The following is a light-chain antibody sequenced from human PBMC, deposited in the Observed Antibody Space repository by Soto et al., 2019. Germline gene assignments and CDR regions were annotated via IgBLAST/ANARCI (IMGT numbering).Light chain of an antibody. CDR2: EVS. CDR1: SSDVGGYNY. V-gene: IGLV2-14*01. J-gene: IGLJ2*01. Sequence: QSALTQPASVSGSPGQSITVSCTGTSSDVGGYNYVSWYQQHPGKAPKLMIYEVSNRPSGVSNRFSGSKSANTASLTISGLQAEDEAHYYCSSYTSSSTLEVLFGGGTKLTVL. CDR3: SSYTSSSTLEVL.